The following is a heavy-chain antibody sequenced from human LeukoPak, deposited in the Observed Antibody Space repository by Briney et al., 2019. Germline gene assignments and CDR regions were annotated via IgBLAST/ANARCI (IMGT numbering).Heavy chain of an antibody. J-gene: IGHJ4*02. CDR2: IIPMFGTA. CDR3: ARARIGELSRFEY. V-gene: IGHV1-69*05. Sequence: GASVKVSCKASGGTFSSSVFSWVRQAPGQGLEWMGGIIPMFGTANYAEKFQGGVAITTDESTRTAYMGLSSLRSEDTAVYYCARARIGELSRFEYWGQGTLVTVSS. CDR1: GGTFSSSV. D-gene: IGHD3-10*01.